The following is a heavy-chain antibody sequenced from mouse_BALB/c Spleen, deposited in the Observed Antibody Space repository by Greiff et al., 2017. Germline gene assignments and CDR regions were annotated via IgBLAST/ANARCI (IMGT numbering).Heavy chain of an antibody. D-gene: IGHD2-1*01. CDR3: TRSDGNFLYYFDY. CDR1: GYTFTDYE. J-gene: IGHJ2*01. V-gene: IGHV1-15*01. CDR2: IDPETGGT. Sequence: QVQLQQSGAELVRPGASVTLSCKASGYTFTDYEMHWVKQTPVHGLEWIGAIDPETGGTAYNQKFKGKATLTADKSSSTAYMELRSLTSEDSAVYYCTRSDGNFLYYFDYGGQGTTLTVSS.